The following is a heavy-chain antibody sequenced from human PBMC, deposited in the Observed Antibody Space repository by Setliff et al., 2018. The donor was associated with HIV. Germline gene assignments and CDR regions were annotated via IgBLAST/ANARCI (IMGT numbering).Heavy chain of an antibody. V-gene: IGHV1-3*01. CDR2: LNAGKGDT. CDR1: GYTFTTYS. CDR3: ARDARTTIFGVTPPPNWIGS. D-gene: IGHD3-3*01. Sequence: ASVKVSCKASGYTFTTYSMHWVRQAPGQSLEWMGWLNAGKGDTKFSQEFQGRITITRDTTANTAYMELSSLRSDDTAVYYCARDARTTIFGVTPPPNWIGSWGQGTLVTV. J-gene: IGHJ5*01.